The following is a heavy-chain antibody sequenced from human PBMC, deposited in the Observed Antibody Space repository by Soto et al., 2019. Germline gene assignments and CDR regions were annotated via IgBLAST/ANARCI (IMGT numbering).Heavy chain of an antibody. D-gene: IGHD3-22*01. CDR3: AGGGRGYYAN. Sequence: EVQLVESGGDLVQPGGSLRLSCAASGFTFSTYWMHWVRQAPGKGLLWVSRIKTDGTYATYADSVKGRFTVSRDNAKNELCLQMNSLRVEDAAVDYCAGGGRGYYANWGQGTVVTVSS. V-gene: IGHV3-74*01. CDR2: IKTDGTYA. CDR1: GFTFSTYW. J-gene: IGHJ4*02.